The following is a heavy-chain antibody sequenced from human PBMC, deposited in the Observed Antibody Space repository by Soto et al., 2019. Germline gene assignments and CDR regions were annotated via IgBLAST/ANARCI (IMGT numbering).Heavy chain of an antibody. V-gene: IGHV3-23*01. J-gene: IGHJ4*02. CDR3: ASSYYYDSSGPHGY. Sequence: GGSLRLSCAASGFTFSSYAMSWVRQAPGKGLEWVSAISGSCGSTYYADSVKGRFTISRDNSKNTLYLQMNSLRAEDTAVYYCASSYYYDSSGPHGYWGQGTLVTVSA. CDR2: ISGSCGST. D-gene: IGHD3-22*01. CDR1: GFTFSSYA.